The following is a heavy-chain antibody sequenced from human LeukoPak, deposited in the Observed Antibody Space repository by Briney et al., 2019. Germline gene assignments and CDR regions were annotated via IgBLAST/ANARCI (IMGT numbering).Heavy chain of an antibody. CDR1: GFTFSTYP. Sequence: GGSLRLSCAASGFTFSTYPMHWVRQAPGKGLEWVAVISYDGSNKYYAESVKGRFTISRDNSKNTLYLQLNSLRPDDTAVYYCARDQLAYSGYDTLFDYWGQGTLVTVSS. CDR2: ISYDGSNK. CDR3: ARDQLAYSGYDTLFDY. D-gene: IGHD5-12*01. V-gene: IGHV3-30*04. J-gene: IGHJ4*02.